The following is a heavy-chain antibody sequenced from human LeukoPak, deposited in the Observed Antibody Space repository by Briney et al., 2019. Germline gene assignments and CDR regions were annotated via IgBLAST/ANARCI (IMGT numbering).Heavy chain of an antibody. Sequence: SETLSLTCAVYGGSFSGYYWSWIRQPPGKGLEWIGEINHSGGTNYNPSLKSRVTISVDTSKNQFSLKLSSVTAADTAVYYCARRRRYCSSTSCYGGSNWFDPWGQGTLVTVSS. CDR3: ARRRRYCSSTSCYGGSNWFDP. CDR2: INHSGGT. D-gene: IGHD2-2*01. V-gene: IGHV4-34*01. CDR1: GGSFSGYY. J-gene: IGHJ5*02.